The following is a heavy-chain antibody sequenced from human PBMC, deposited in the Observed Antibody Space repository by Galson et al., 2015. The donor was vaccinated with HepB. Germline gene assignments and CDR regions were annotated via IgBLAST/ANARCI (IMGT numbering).Heavy chain of an antibody. D-gene: IGHD6-19*01. CDR1: GYSFTYYG. Sequence: SVKVSCKASGYSFTYYGISWVRQAPGQGLEWMGGISAYNGNKNYAQKFQGRVTMTTDTSTSTVYMELRSLRSDDTAVYYCARDIGQGLVPCPFFDYWGQGTLVTVSS. CDR2: ISAYNGNK. V-gene: IGHV1-18*01. J-gene: IGHJ4*02. CDR3: ARDIGQGLVPCPFFDY.